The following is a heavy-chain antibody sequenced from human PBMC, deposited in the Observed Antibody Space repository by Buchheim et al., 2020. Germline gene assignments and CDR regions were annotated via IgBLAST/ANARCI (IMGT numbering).Heavy chain of an antibody. J-gene: IGHJ4*02. D-gene: IGHD5-18*01. Sequence: QVQLVESGGGVVQPGRSLRLSCAASGFTFSSYAMHWVRQAPGKGLEWVAVISYDGSNKYYADSVKGRFTISRDNSKNTLYLQMNSLRAEDTAVYYCARGIQLWSSLDYWGQGTL. V-gene: IGHV3-30-3*01. CDR2: ISYDGSNK. CDR3: ARGIQLWSSLDY. CDR1: GFTFSSYA.